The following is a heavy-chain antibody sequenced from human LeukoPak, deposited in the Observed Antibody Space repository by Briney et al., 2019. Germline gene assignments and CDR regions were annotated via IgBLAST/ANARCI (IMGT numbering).Heavy chain of an antibody. D-gene: IGHD6-13*01. Sequence: SETLSLTCTVSGGSISSSSYSWGWIRQPPGKGLEWIGSIYYSGSTYYNPSLKSRVTISVDTSKNQCSLKLSSVTAADTAVYYCARSLSWPFDYWGQGTLVTVSS. CDR1: GGSISSSSYS. J-gene: IGHJ4*02. V-gene: IGHV4-39*01. CDR2: IYYSGST. CDR3: ARSLSWPFDY.